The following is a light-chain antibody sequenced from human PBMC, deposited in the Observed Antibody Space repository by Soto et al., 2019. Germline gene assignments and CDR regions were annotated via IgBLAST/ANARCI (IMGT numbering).Light chain of an antibody. V-gene: IGKV2-28*01. Sequence: VMTQSPLSLPVTPGEPASISCRSSQSLLHSNGYNYLDWYLQKPGQSPQLLIYFGSNRASGVPDRFSGSGSGTDFTLTISRVEAEDVGVYYCMQALHTPWTFGQGTKAEIK. CDR3: MQALHTPWT. J-gene: IGKJ1*01. CDR2: FGS. CDR1: QSLLHSNGYNY.